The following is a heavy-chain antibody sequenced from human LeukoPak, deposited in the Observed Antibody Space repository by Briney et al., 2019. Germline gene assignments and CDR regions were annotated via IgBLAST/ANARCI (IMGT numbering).Heavy chain of an antibody. Sequence: SETLSLTCTVSGYSIGGGYFWAWIRPPPEKGLEWIGSISHSGNTYYTPSLRSRVLISADPSRNKFSLELRSVTAADTALYFCATEDGGTHTTDYWGQGILVSVSS. J-gene: IGHJ4*02. CDR2: ISHSGNT. CDR3: ATEDGGTHTTDY. V-gene: IGHV4-38-2*02. D-gene: IGHD4-23*01. CDR1: GYSIGGGYF.